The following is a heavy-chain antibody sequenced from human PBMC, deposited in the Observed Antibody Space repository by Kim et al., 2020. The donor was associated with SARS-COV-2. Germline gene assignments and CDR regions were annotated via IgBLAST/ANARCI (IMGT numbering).Heavy chain of an antibody. J-gene: IGHJ4*02. CDR3: ARSAGPYDYYFDY. V-gene: IGHV5-51*01. Sequence: YSPSFQGQVTSSADKSTTTAYLKWGSLKASDTAMYYCARSAGPYDYYFDYWGQGTLVTVSS. D-gene: IGHD3-16*01.